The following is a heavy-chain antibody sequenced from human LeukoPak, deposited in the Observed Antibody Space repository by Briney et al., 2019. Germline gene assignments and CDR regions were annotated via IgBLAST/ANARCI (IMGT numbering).Heavy chain of an antibody. CDR1: GYTFTSYY. Sequence: GASVKVSCKASGYTFTSYYMHWVRQAPGQGLEWMGIINPSGGSTSYAQKFQGRVTMTRGTSTSTVYMELSSLRSEDTAVYYCARNTVTTTSGYSYSRGYYGMDVWGQGTTVTVSS. CDR2: INPSGGST. V-gene: IGHV1-46*01. D-gene: IGHD5-18*01. J-gene: IGHJ6*02. CDR3: ARNTVTTTSGYSYSRGYYGMDV.